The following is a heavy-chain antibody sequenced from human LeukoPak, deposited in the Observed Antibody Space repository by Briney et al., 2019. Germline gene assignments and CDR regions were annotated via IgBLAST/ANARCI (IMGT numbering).Heavy chain of an antibody. J-gene: IGHJ4*02. CDR2: INHSGST. Sequence: SETLSLTCAVYGGSFSGYYWSWIRQPPGKGLEWIGEINHSGSTNYNPSLKSRVTISVDTSKNQTSLKLISVTAADTAVYYCASINSFPYSSHRDWGQGTLVTVSS. CDR3: ASINSFPYSSHRD. V-gene: IGHV4-34*01. D-gene: IGHD6-13*01. CDR1: GGSFSGYY.